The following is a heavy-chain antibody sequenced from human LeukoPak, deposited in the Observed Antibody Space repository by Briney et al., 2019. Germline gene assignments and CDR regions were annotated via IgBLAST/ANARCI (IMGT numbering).Heavy chain of an antibody. V-gene: IGHV4-4*07. Sequence: SETLSLTCTVSGGSISSYYWSWIRQPAGKGLEWIGRIYTSGSTNYNPSLKSRVTMSVDTSKHQFSLKLSSVTAADTAVYYCAREVRIWFGDTHWFDPWGQGTLVTVSS. J-gene: IGHJ5*02. CDR1: GGSISSYY. CDR2: IYTSGST. CDR3: AREVRIWFGDTHWFDP. D-gene: IGHD3-10*01.